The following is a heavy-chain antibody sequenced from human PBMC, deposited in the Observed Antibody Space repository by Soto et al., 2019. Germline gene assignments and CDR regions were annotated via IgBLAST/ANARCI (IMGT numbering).Heavy chain of an antibody. V-gene: IGHV3-23*01. D-gene: IGHD6-13*01. J-gene: IGHJ5*01. CDR3: AKVPYSRNWSDF. CDR2: ISGSGGST. CDR1: GFTFSSYA. Sequence: EVQLLESGGGLVQPGGSLRLSCAASGFTFSSYAMSWVRQAPGKGLEWVSSISGSGGSTYYADSVKGRFTISRDNSKNTLYLQMNSLRAEDPAVYYFAKVPYSRNWSDFCGQGTLVTVSS.